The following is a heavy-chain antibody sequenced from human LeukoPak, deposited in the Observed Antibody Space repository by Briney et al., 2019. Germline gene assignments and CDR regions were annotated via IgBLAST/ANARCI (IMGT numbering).Heavy chain of an antibody. CDR1: GFTVSSNY. Sequence: PGGSLRLSCAASGFTVSSNYMNWVRQAPGKGLEWVSVIYSGGRTYYVDSVKGRFTISRDNSKNTLYLQMNSLRAEDTAVYYCARDCGGGSCYGPYDAFDIWGQGTMVTVSS. V-gene: IGHV3-66*01. J-gene: IGHJ3*02. CDR2: IYSGGRT. CDR3: ARDCGGGSCYGPYDAFDI. D-gene: IGHD2-15*01.